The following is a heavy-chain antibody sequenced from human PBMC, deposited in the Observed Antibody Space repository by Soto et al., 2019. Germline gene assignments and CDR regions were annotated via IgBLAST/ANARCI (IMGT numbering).Heavy chain of an antibody. V-gene: IGHV1-18*01. Sequence: QVQLVQSGTEVKKPGASVKVSCKASGYIMTTYGVSWVRQAPGQGLEWVGWISADNDHTNYAQKFQGRVTMTTDTSTSTAYMVLRSLRSDDTAVYYCARGTYFDYWGQGTLVTVSS. CDR2: ISADNDHT. CDR1: GYIMTTYG. J-gene: IGHJ4*02. CDR3: ARGTYFDY. D-gene: IGHD1-1*01.